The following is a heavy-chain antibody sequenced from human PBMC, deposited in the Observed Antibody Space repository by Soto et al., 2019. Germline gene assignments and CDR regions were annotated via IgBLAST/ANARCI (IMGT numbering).Heavy chain of an antibody. J-gene: IGHJ4*02. D-gene: IGHD2-15*01. V-gene: IGHV3-48*01. CDR2: SSESSRSSI. CDR3: ATDMRVDADY. CDR1: GFTFSSYS. Sequence: EVQLVESGGGLVQPGGSLRLSCAASGFTFSSYSMNWFRQAPGKGLEWLSDSSESSRSSIYQEDSVKGRFTISRDNAKKLLYLLVQSLRADDTAVYYCATDMRVDADYWGQGNLVTVSS.